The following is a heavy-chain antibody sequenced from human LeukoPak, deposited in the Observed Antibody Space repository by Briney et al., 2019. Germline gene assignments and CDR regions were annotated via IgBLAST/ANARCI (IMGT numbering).Heavy chain of an antibody. CDR3: AGDLTPMVRGVISAY. Sequence: GASVKVSCKASGYTFTSYGISWVRQAPGQGLEWMGWISAYNGNTNYAQKLQGRVTMTTDTSTSTAYMELRSLRSDDTAVYYCAGDLTPMVRGVISAYWGQGTLVTVSS. J-gene: IGHJ4*02. CDR2: ISAYNGNT. CDR1: GYTFTSYG. V-gene: IGHV1-18*01. D-gene: IGHD3-10*01.